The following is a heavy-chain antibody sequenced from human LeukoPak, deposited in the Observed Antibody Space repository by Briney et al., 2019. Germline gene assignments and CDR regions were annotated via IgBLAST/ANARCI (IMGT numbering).Heavy chain of an antibody. V-gene: IGHV1-18*01. D-gene: IGHD6-13*01. J-gene: IGHJ5*02. Sequence: ASVKVSCKASGYTFTGYGISWVRQAPGQGVEWMGWISAYNGNTNYAQKLQGRVTMTTDTSTSTAYLVLRSLRSDDTAVYYCARAQQYSSSWYVWFDPWGQGTLGTVSS. CDR1: GYTFTGYG. CDR3: ARAQQYSSSWYVWFDP. CDR2: ISAYNGNT.